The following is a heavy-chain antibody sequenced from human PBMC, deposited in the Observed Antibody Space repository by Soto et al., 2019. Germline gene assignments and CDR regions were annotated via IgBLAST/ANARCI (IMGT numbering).Heavy chain of an antibody. CDR1: DGSFSGYY. CDR2: ITRYGTI. CDR3: ARLFAGATGNWYFDL. D-gene: IGHD1-1*01. Sequence: QVQLQQWGAGLLKPSETLSLTYAVYDGSFSGYYWSWVRQAPGKGLEWIGEITRYGTINYNPSLKSRVTMSLDTSKNQFSLRLNSVSDADAALYYCARLFAGATGNWYFDLWGRGTLVTVSS. J-gene: IGHJ2*01. V-gene: IGHV4-34*01.